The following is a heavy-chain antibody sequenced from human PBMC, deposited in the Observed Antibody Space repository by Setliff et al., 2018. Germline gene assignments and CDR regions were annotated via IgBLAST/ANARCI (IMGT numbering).Heavy chain of an antibody. J-gene: IGHJ5*02. D-gene: IGHD5-18*01. CDR2: IYHSGST. CDR3: ASSRGQPRYSYGPNWFDP. CDR1: GYSISSGYY. Sequence: SATLSLTCAVSGYSISSGYYWGWIRQPPGKGLEWIGSIYHSGSTYYNPSLKSRVTITVDTSKNQFTLKLSSVTAADTAVYYWASSRGQPRYSYGPNWFDPWGQGTLVTVSS. V-gene: IGHV4-38-2*01.